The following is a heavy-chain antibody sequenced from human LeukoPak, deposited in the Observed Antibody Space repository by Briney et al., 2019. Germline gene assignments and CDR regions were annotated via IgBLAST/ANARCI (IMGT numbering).Heavy chain of an antibody. D-gene: IGHD6-19*01. CDR3: AKGSSGWY. J-gene: IGHJ4*02. CDR1: GFTFSSYG. CDR2: ISYDGSNK. Sequence: GGSLRLSCAASGFTFSSYGMHWVRQAPGKGLEWVAVISYDGSNKYYADSVKGRFTISRDNSKNTLYLQMNSLRAADTAVYYCAKGSSGWYWGQGTLVTVSS. V-gene: IGHV3-30*18.